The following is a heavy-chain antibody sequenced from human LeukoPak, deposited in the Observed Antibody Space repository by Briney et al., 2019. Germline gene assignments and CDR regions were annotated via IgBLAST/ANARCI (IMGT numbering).Heavy chain of an antibody. Sequence: GGSLRLSCAASGFTFSSYEMNWVRQAPGKGLEWVSGITWNSDNIEYADSVKGRFTISRDNAKNSLYLQMNSLRAEDMALYYCAKGGGGRLIYYYYMDVWGKGTTVTVSS. J-gene: IGHJ6*03. CDR2: ITWNSDNI. CDR1: GFTFSSYE. V-gene: IGHV3-9*03. CDR3: AKGGGGRLIYYYYMDV. D-gene: IGHD3-16*01.